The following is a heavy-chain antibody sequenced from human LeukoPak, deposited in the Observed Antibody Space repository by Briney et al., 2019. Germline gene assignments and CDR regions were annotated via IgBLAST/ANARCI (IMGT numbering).Heavy chain of an antibody. D-gene: IGHD1-26*01. Sequence: AGGSLRLSCAASGFTFSSYAMSWVRQAPGKGLDWVSAISGSGGSTYYADSVKGRFTISRDNSKNTLYLQMNSLRAEDTAVYYCAKDRIVGATGYYFDYWGQGTLVTVSS. V-gene: IGHV3-23*01. CDR1: GFTFSSYA. CDR2: ISGSGGST. J-gene: IGHJ4*02. CDR3: AKDRIVGATGYYFDY.